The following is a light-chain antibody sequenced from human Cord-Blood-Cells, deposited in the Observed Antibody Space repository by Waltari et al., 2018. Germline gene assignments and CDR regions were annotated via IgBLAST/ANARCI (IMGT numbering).Light chain of an antibody. Sequence: ELVLTQSPPTLSFSPGERATLSCRASQSVSSYLAWYQQKPGQAPRLLIYDASNRATGIPARFSGSGSGTDFTLTISSLEPEDFAVYYCQQRSNWLTFGGGTKVEIK. J-gene: IGKJ4*01. CDR3: QQRSNWLT. V-gene: IGKV3-11*01. CDR2: DAS. CDR1: QSVSSY.